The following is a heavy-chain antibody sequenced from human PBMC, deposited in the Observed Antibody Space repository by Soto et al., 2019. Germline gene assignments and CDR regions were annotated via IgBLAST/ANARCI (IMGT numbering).Heavy chain of an antibody. Sequence: GGSLRLSCAASGFTFSSYWMHWVRQAPGKGLVWVSRINSDGSSTSYADPVKGRFTISRDNAKNTLYLQMNSLRAEDTAAYYCVRVRPYYCNSRAYDIWGQGTMVTVSS. CDR1: GFTFSSYW. J-gene: IGHJ3*02. CDR2: INSDGSST. CDR3: VRVRPYYCNSRAYDI. V-gene: IGHV3-74*01. D-gene: IGHD3-10*01.